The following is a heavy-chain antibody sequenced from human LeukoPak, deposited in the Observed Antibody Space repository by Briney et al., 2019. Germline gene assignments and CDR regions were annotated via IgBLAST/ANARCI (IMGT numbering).Heavy chain of an antibody. CDR2: INHSGST. J-gene: IGHJ6*02. CDR1: GGSFSGYY. Sequence: SETLSLTCAVYGGSFSGYYWSWIRQPPGKGLEWIGEINHSGSTNYNPSLKSRVTISVDTSKNQFSLKLSSVTAADTAVYYCARVLPEVYYYYGMDVWGQGTTVTVSS. CDR3: ARVLPEVYYYYGMDV. V-gene: IGHV4-34*01.